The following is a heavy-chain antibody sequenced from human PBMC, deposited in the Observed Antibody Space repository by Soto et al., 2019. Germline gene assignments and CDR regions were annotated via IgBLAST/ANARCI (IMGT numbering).Heavy chain of an antibody. D-gene: IGHD6-25*01. V-gene: IGHV3-11*01. CDR3: ARGGSGWTRGGWLGP. CDR2: ISDSGNTI. Sequence: QVQLVQSGGGLVKPGGSLTLSCAASGFSFSDYYMIWVRQAPGKGLEWLSYISDSGNTIYYADSVRARFTIFRDNAANSVYLHMTGLSDGDRAFYYCARGGSGWTRGGWLGPWGQGSLVTVSS. CDR1: GFSFSDYY. J-gene: IGHJ5*02.